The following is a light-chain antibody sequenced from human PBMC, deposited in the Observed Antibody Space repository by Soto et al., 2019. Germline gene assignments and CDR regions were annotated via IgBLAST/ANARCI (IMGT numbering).Light chain of an antibody. CDR2: DAS. CDR3: QQRSNWPPVT. Sequence: EIVLTQSPATLSLSPGERATLSCRASQSVSNYLAWYQQKPGQAPRLLIYDASNRASGIPARFSGSGSGTYFTLTISSLDPEDFAVYYCQQRSNWPPVTFGGGTKVEIK. V-gene: IGKV3-11*01. J-gene: IGKJ4*01. CDR1: QSVSNY.